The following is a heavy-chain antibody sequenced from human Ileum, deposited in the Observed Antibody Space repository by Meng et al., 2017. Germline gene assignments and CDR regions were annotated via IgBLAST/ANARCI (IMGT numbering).Heavy chain of an antibody. D-gene: IGHD1-1*01. J-gene: IGHJ4*02. CDR2: IHNDENAP. CDR1: GFTFKFYG. CDR3: ATDGPDHDIDN. Sequence: QVELVESGGGVVQPGRSLRLSCAASGFTFKFYGMHWVRQAPGKGLEWVAFIHNDENAPFYADSVKGRFTISRDNSKNTLYLQLNSLRAEDTAVYYCATDGPDHDIDNWGRGTLVTGSS. V-gene: IGHV3-30*02.